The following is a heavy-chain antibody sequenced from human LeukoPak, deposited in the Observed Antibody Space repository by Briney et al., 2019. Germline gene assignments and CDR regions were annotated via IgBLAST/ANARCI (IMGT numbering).Heavy chain of an antibody. J-gene: IGHJ4*02. CDR2: IKEDGSEK. V-gene: IGHV3-7*01. D-gene: IGHD1-1*01. CDR3: AREAPYLIRQQLVRILDF. CDR1: GLTFRTYW. Sequence: GGSLRLSCAVSGLTFRTYWMSWVRQAPGKGLEWVANIKEDGSEKYYGDSVKGRFTISRDNAKTSLYLQMNSLRAEDTAVYYCAREAPYLIRQQLVRILDFWGQGTLVTVSS.